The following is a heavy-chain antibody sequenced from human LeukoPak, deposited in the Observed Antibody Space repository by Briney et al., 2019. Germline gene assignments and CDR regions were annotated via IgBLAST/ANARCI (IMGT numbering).Heavy chain of an antibody. CDR3: AKDLVGATYYFDY. J-gene: IGHJ4*02. D-gene: IGHD1-26*01. Sequence: PGRSLRLSCAASGFTFSSYGMHWVRQAPGKGLEWVAVISYDGSNKYYADSVKGRFTISRDNSKNTLYLQTNSLRAEDTAVYYCAKDLVGATYYFDYWGQGTLVTVSS. CDR2: ISYDGSNK. CDR1: GFTFSSYG. V-gene: IGHV3-30*18.